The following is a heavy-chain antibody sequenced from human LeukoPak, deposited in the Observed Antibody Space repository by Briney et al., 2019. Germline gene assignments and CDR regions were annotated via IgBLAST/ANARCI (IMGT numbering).Heavy chain of an antibody. CDR1: GYTFTGYY. V-gene: IGHV1-2*02. J-gene: IGHJ4*02. CDR3: ARENTAMHHYFDY. D-gene: IGHD5-18*01. Sequence: ASVKVSCKASGYTFTGYYMHWVRQAPGQGLEWMGWINTNSGGTNYAQKFQGRVTMTRDTSISTAYMELSRLRSDDTAVYYCARENTAMHHYFDYWGQGTLVTVSS. CDR2: INTNSGGT.